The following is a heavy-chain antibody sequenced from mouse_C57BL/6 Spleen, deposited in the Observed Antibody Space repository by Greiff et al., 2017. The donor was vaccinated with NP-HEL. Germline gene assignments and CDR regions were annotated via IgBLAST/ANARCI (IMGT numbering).Heavy chain of an antibody. V-gene: IGHV5-4*03. Sequence: EVKLVESGGGLVKPGGSLKLSCAASGFTFSSYAMSWVRQTPEKRLEWVATISDGGSYTYYPDNVKGRFTISRDNAKNNLYLQMSHLKSEDTAMYYCARVECDDYFDYWGQGTTLTVSS. CDR3: ARVECDDYFDY. J-gene: IGHJ2*01. CDR1: GFTFSSYA. CDR2: ISDGGSYT. D-gene: IGHD2-13*01.